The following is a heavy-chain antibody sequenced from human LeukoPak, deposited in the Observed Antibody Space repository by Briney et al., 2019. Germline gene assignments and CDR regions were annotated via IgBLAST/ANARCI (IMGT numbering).Heavy chain of an antibody. CDR2: ISSSGSTI. V-gene: IGHV3-11*04. Sequence: GGSLRLSCAASGFTFSDYYMSWIRQAPGKGLEWVSYISSSGSTIYYADSVKGRFTISRDNAKNSLYLQMNSLRAEDTAVYYFARGRRALGYCSGGSCPFDPWGQGTLVTVSS. CDR3: ARGRRALGYCSGGSCPFDP. D-gene: IGHD2-15*01. CDR1: GFTFSDYY. J-gene: IGHJ5*02.